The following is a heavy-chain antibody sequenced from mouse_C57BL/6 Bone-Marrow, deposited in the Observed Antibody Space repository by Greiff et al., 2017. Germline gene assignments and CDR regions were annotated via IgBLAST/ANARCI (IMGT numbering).Heavy chain of an antibody. CDR2: INPDDGGT. CDR1: GYTFTDYY. V-gene: IGHV1-26*01. Sequence: EVKLQQSGPDLVKPGASVKISCKASGYTFTDYYMTWVKQSPGKSLEWIGDINPDDGGTSYHQRFKGKATLTVDKSSSTAYMELRSLTSEYSAVYYWARGGPFDYWGKGTLVTVSA. CDR3: ARGGPFDY. J-gene: IGHJ3*01.